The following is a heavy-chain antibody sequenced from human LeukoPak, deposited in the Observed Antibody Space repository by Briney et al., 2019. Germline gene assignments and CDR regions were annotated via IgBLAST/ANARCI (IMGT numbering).Heavy chain of an antibody. Sequence: GGSLRLSCAASGFTFSSYSMNWVRQAPGKGLEWVSYISSSSSTIYYADSVKGRFTISRDNAKNSLYLQMTSLRDEDTAVYYCASLCGGDCYSAGDYWGQGTLVTVSS. CDR2: ISSSSSTI. V-gene: IGHV3-48*02. D-gene: IGHD2-21*02. CDR1: GFTFSSYS. J-gene: IGHJ4*02. CDR3: ASLCGGDCYSAGDY.